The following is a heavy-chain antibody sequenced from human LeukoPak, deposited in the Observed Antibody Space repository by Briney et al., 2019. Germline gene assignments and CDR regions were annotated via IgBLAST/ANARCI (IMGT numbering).Heavy chain of an antibody. CDR1: GYSFTSYW. CDR2: IYPGDSDT. V-gene: IGHV5-51*01. D-gene: IGHD2-15*01. J-gene: IGHJ3*02. CDR3: ARPRESMVVGAFDI. Sequence: GESLQISCKGSGYSFTSYWIGWVRQMPGKGLEWMGIIYPGDSDTRYSPSFQGQVTISADKSISTAYLQWSSLKASDTAMYYCARPRESMVVGAFDIRGQGTMVTVSS.